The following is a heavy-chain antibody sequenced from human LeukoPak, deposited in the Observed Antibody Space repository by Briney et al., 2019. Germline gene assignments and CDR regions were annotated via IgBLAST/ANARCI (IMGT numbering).Heavy chain of an antibody. CDR1: GGSFSGYY. D-gene: IGHD6-13*01. CDR3: ARGLAAAGFDP. V-gene: IGHV4-34*01. J-gene: IGHJ5*02. CDR2: INHSGST. Sequence: SETLSLTCAVYGGSFSGYYWSWIRQPPGKGLEWIGEINHSGSTNYNPSLKSRVTIAVDTSKNQFSLKLSPVTAADTAVYYCARGLAAAGFDPWGQGTLVTVSS.